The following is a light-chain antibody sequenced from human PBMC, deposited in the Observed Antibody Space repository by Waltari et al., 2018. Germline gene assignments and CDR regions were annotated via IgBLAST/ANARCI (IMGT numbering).Light chain of an antibody. CDR2: YDR. CDR3: HVWHPHVDPGV. V-gene: IGLV3-21*04. J-gene: IGLJ1*01. CDR1: NIGTYS. Sequence: SSVVTQPPSVSVAPGETATITCGGDNIGTYSGHWYQQKAGQAPVLVIFYDRDRPSGIPDRFSGSNSGNTATLTISRVEAGDEARYYCHVWHPHVDPGVFGTGTEVTVL.